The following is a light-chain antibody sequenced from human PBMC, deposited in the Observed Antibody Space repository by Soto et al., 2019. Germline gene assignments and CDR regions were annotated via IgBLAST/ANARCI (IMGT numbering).Light chain of an antibody. V-gene: IGKV3-15*01. CDR2: GAS. J-gene: IGKJ1*01. CDR1: QSVKRN. CDR3: QQYETRPLT. Sequence: DIVMTQSPATLSVSPGERATLSCRASQSVKRNLAWYQQKHGQSPRLLIYGASTRATGIPARFSGSGSGTEFSLTISYLQSEDFAVYYCQQYETRPLTFGQGTKVEIK.